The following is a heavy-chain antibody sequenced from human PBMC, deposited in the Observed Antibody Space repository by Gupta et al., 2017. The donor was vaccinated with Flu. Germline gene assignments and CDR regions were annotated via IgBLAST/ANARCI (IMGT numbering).Heavy chain of an antibody. D-gene: IGHD6-6*01. J-gene: IGHJ4*02. Sequence: GWIRQPPGKGLEWIGSIHYSGSTYYNPSLKSRVTISVETSKNQFSLKLTSVTAADTAVYFCARIGTTARPGNWGQGTLVTGSS. CDR2: IHYSGST. V-gene: IGHV4-39*01. CDR3: ARIGTTARPGN.